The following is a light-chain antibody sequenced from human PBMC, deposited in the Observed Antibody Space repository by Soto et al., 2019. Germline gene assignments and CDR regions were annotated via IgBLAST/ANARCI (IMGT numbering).Light chain of an antibody. CDR2: GAF. CDR3: QQYNNRPPIT. Sequence: EIVMTQSPATLSVSPGERATLSCRASQSVKINLAWYQQKPGQAPRLLIYGAFTRATGIPARFSGSGSGTEFTLTISNLQSEDFAVYYCQQYNNRPPITFGQGTRVEIK. J-gene: IGKJ5*01. CDR1: QSVKIN. V-gene: IGKV3-15*01.